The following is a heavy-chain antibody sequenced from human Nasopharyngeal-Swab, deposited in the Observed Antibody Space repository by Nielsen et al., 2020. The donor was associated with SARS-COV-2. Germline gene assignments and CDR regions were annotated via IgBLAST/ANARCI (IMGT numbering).Heavy chain of an antibody. V-gene: IGHV4-59*08. CDR2: IYYSGST. D-gene: IGHD2-15*01. CDR3: ARQLGYCSGGSCYRGQVLEYNWFDP. J-gene: IGHJ5*02. Sequence: PGKGLEWIGYIYYSGSTNYNPSLKSRVTISVDTSKNQFSLKLSSVTAADTAVYYCARQLGYCSGGSCYRGQVLEYNWFDPWGQGTLVTVSS.